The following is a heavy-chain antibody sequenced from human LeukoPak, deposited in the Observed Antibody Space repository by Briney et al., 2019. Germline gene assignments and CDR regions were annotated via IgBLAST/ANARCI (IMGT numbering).Heavy chain of an antibody. CDR3: ARERELWFGELLGPFGY. J-gene: IGHJ4*02. CDR2: ISYDGSNK. D-gene: IGHD3-10*01. V-gene: IGHV3-30*04. CDR1: GFTFSSYA. Sequence: GRSLRLSCAASGFTFSSYAMHWVRQAPGKGLEWVAVISYDGSNKYYADSVKGRFTISRDNSKNTLYLQMNSLRAEDTAVYYCARERELWFGELLGPFGYWGQGTLVTVSS.